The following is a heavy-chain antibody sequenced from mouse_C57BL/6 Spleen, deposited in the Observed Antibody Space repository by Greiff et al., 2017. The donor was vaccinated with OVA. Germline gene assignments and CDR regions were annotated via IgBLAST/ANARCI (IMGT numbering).Heavy chain of an antibody. V-gene: IGHV14-4*01. D-gene: IGHD1-1*01. CDR1: GFNIKDDY. Sequence: VQLQQSGAELVRPGASVKLSCTASGFNIKDDYMHWVKQRPEQGLEWIGRIDPENGDTEYAPKFQGKATITADTSSNTAYLQLSSLTSEDSAVYYCTTEGYCVSSRFAYWGQGTLVTVSA. CDR2: IDPENGDT. CDR3: TTEGYCVSSRFAY. J-gene: IGHJ3*01.